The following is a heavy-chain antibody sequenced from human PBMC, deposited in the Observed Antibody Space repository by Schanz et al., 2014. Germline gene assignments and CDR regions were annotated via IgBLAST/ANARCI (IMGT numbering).Heavy chain of an antibody. CDR3: AEGMGYCSGGTCYDYYYYGLDV. V-gene: IGHV3-23*04. Sequence: EVQLVESGGGLVKPGGSLRLSCAASGFTFSSYAMSWVRQAPGKGLEWASTISASGGSTYYADSVKGRFTMSRDNSKNTLYLQMSRRSADDAAVFYCAEGMGYCSGGTCYDYYYYGLDVWGQGTTVTVSS. CDR2: ISASGGST. CDR1: GFTFSSYA. J-gene: IGHJ6*02. D-gene: IGHD2-15*01.